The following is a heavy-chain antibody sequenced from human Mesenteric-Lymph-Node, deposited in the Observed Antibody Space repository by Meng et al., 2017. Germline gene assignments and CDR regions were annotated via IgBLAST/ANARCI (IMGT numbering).Heavy chain of an antibody. CDR3: VRSDWFDP. V-gene: IGHV3-74*01. CDR1: GFTFSNAW. Sequence: GGSLRLSCAASGFTFSNAWMSWVRQAPGKGLVWVSRIKSDGITTYYADSVKGRFTISRDNAKNTLYLQMNSLRSDDTAVYYCVRSDWFDPWGQGTLVTVSS. CDR2: IKSDGITT. J-gene: IGHJ5*02.